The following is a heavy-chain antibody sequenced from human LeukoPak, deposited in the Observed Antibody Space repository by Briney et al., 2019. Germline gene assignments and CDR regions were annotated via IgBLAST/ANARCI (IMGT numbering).Heavy chain of an antibody. V-gene: IGHV1-8*01. CDR2: VNPNSGNT. J-gene: IGHJ4*02. CDR1: GYTFTSYD. CDR3: ARGGEYYDILTGYYRTAGFDY. Sequence: GASVKVSCKASGYTFTSYDINWVRQATGQGLEWMGWVNPNSGNTGYAQKFQGRVTMTRNTSISTAYMELSSLRSEDTAVYYCARGGEYYDILTGYYRTAGFDYWGQGTLVTVSS. D-gene: IGHD3-9*01.